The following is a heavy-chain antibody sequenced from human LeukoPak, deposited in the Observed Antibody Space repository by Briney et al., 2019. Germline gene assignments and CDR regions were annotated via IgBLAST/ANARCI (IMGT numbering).Heavy chain of an antibody. CDR3: ASDWYYYDSSGYSPR. CDR1: GYTFTSYD. J-gene: IGHJ4*02. D-gene: IGHD3-22*01. V-gene: IGHV1-69*05. Sequence: ASVKVSCKASGYTFTSYDINWVRQAPGQGLEWMGRIIPIFGTANYAQKFQGRVTITTDESTSTAYMELSSLRSEDTAVYYCASDWYYYDSSGYSPRWGQGTLVTVSS. CDR2: IIPIFGTA.